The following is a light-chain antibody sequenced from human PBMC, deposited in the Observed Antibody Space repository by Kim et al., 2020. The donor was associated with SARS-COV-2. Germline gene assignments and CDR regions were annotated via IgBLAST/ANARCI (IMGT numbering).Light chain of an antibody. V-gene: IGLV1-44*01. J-gene: IGLJ1*01. CDR2: SNN. Sequence: QSVLTQPPSASGTPGQRVTISCSGSSSNIGSNTVNWYQQLPGTAPKLLIYSNNQLPSGVPDRFSGSKSGTSASLAISGLQSEDEADYYCAAWDDSLNGPVFGTGTKVTFL. CDR3: AAWDDSLNGPV. CDR1: SSNIGSNT.